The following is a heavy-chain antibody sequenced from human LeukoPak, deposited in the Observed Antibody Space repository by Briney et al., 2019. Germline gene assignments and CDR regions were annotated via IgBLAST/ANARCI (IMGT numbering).Heavy chain of an antibody. CDR3: ATSLALEVGPLRRIVATIQGSFDY. CDR1: GYTLTELS. V-gene: IGHV1-24*01. D-gene: IGHD5-12*01. CDR2: FDPEYGET. Sequence: ASVKVSCKVSGYTLTELSMHWVRQAPGKGLGWMGGFDPEYGETIYAQKFQGRVTMTEDTSTDTAYMELSSLRSEDTAVYYCATSLALEVGPLRRIVATIQGSFDYWGQGTLVTVSS. J-gene: IGHJ4*02.